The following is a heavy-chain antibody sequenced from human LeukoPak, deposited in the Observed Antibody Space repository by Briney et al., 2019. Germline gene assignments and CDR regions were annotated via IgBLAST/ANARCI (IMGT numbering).Heavy chain of an antibody. D-gene: IGHD1-26*01. Sequence: GGSLRLSRAASGFTFRNVWMSWVRQAPGTGLEWVGRIKTKTDNGTTDYAAPVKGRFTISRDDSKNTLYLQMNSLKTEDTAVYYCSTGGGSLESWGQGTLVIVSS. CDR3: STGGGSLES. J-gene: IGHJ4*02. V-gene: IGHV3-15*01. CDR1: GFTFRNVW. CDR2: IKTKTDNGTT.